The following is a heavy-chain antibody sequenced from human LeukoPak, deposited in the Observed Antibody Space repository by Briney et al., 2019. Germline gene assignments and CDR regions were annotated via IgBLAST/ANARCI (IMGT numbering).Heavy chain of an antibody. CDR1: GYTFTSYG. D-gene: IGHD1-1*01. Sequence: ASVKVSCKASGYTFTSYGMNWVRQAPGQGLEWMGWINTNTGNPTYAQGFTGRFVFSLDTSVSTAYLQISSLKAEDTAVYYCARDFEEAYWNHESGYWGQGTLVTVSS. V-gene: IGHV7-4-1*02. J-gene: IGHJ4*02. CDR3: ARDFEEAYWNHESGY. CDR2: INTNTGNP.